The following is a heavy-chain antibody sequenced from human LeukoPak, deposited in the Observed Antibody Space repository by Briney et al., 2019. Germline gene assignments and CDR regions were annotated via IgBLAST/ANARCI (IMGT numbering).Heavy chain of an antibody. V-gene: IGHV3-23*01. CDR2: ITGNGANT. CDR3: ARAPMKGGDYYYGMDV. D-gene: IGHD2-21*01. CDR1: GFTFSSYG. J-gene: IGHJ6*02. Sequence: GGSLRLSCAASGFTFSSYGMSWVRQAPGKGLEWVSAITGNGANTFYADSVKGRFTISRDNSKNTMYPQMNSLRAEDTAVYYCARAPMKGGDYYYGMDVWGQGTTVTVSS.